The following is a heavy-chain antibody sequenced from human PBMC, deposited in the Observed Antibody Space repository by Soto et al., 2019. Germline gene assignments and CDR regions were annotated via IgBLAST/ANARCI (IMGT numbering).Heavy chain of an antibody. V-gene: IGHV4-38-2*02. CDR2: VYHNGIM. D-gene: IGHD3-10*01. CDR3: AALWFGELAFNY. J-gene: IGHJ4*01. CDR1: GYSISSGYY. Sequence: SETLSLTCSVSGYSISSGYYWGWVRQAPGKGLEWLGSVYHNGIMFHNPSFQSRVTISVDTSKNQFSLNLRSVTAADTAVYYCAALWFGELAFNYWGHGILVTVSS.